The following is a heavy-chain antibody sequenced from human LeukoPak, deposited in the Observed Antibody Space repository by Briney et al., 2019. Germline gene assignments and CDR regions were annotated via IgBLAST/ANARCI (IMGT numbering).Heavy chain of an antibody. CDR1: GFTFSSYS. CDR3: ARVFNYDILTGPNDAFDI. CDR2: ISSSSSTI. Sequence: PGGSLRLSCAASGFTFSSYSMNWVRQAPGKGLEWVSYISSSSSTIYYADSVKGRFTISRDNAKNSLYLQMNSLRAEDTAVYYCARVFNYDILTGPNDAFDIWGQGTMVTVSS. V-gene: IGHV3-48*04. D-gene: IGHD3-9*01. J-gene: IGHJ3*02.